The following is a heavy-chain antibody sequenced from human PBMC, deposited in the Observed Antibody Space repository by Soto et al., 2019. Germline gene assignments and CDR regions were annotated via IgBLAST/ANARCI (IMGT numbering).Heavy chain of an antibody. CDR2: IYYSGST. D-gene: IGHD6-13*01. CDR3: ARHFPGSDGYSSSWYRRINWFDP. CDR1: GGSISSSSYY. V-gene: IGHV4-39*01. J-gene: IGHJ5*02. Sequence: QLQLQESGPGLVKPSETLSLTCTVSGGSISSSSYYWGWIRQPPGKGLEWIGSIYYSGSTYYNPSLKSRVTISVDTSKNQFPLKLSSVTAADTAVYYCARHFPGSDGYSSSWYRRINWFDPWGQGTLVTVSS.